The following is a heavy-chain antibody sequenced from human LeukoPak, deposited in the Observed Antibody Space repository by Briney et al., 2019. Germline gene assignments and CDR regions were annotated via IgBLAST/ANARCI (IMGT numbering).Heavy chain of an antibody. CDR2: ISVYKGNT. CDR3: ARDLSGGVAGYFDY. CDR1: GGTFSSYA. J-gene: IGHJ4*02. V-gene: IGHV1-18*01. D-gene: IGHD6-19*01. Sequence: ASVKVSCKASGGTFSSYAISWVRQAPGQGLEWMGWISVYKGNTIYAQKVQGRLTMTVDTTTSTAYMELRRLRSDDTAVYYCARDLSGGVAGYFDYWGQGTLVTVSS.